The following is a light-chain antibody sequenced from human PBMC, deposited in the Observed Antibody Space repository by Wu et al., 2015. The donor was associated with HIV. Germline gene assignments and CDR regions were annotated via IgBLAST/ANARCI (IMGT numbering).Light chain of an antibody. CDR1: QSVTSN. J-gene: IGKJ4*01. CDR3: NQYXXWPPLT. Sequence: EIVMTQSPATLSVSPGERATLSCRASQSVTSNLAWYQQKPGQAPRLLIYGASTRATGVPARFSGSGSDTEFTLTISSMQSEDFAIYYCNQYXXWPPLTFG. CDR2: GAS. V-gene: IGKV3-15*01.